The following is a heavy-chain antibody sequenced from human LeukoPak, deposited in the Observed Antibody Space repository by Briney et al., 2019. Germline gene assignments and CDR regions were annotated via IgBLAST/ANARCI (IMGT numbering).Heavy chain of an antibody. V-gene: IGHV3-23*01. CDR1: GFAFSSYA. D-gene: IGHD6-19*01. J-gene: IGHJ4*02. CDR2: ISGSGGST. CDR3: AKGSRAVAATGYFDY. Sequence: GGSLRLSCAASGFAFSSYAMSWVRQSQGKWLEWVSAISGSGGSTYYADSVKGRFTISRDNSKNTLYLQMNSLRAEDTAVYYCAKGSRAVAATGYFDYWGQGTLVTVSS.